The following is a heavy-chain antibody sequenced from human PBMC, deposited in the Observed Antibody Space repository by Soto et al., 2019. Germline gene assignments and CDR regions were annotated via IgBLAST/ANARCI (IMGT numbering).Heavy chain of an antibody. CDR2: IKQDGSEQ. CDR3: LKGLYYTDSSGYRIFDS. J-gene: IGHJ4*02. V-gene: IGHV3-7*05. D-gene: IGHD3-22*01. Sequence: GGSLRLSCAASGFTFITYWMSWVRQAPGKGLERVANIKQDGSEQFYVEYVKGRFTISRDNAKNSLYLQMNSLRADDTAVYYCLKGLYYTDSSGYRIFDSWGQGTRVTVSS. CDR1: GFTFITYW.